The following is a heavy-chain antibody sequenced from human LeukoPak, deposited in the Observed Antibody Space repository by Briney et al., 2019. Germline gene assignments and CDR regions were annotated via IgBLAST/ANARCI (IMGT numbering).Heavy chain of an antibody. CDR3: AKGVGYYTGYSYHYYMDV. Sequence: PGGSLRLSCAASGFTFSSYAMSWVRQAPGKGLEWVSAISGSGGSTYYADSVKGRFTISRDNSKNTLYLQMNSLRAEDTAVYYCAKGVGYYTGYSYHYYMDVWGKGTTVTISS. D-gene: IGHD3-3*01. V-gene: IGHV3-23*01. J-gene: IGHJ6*03. CDR2: ISGSGGST. CDR1: GFTFSSYA.